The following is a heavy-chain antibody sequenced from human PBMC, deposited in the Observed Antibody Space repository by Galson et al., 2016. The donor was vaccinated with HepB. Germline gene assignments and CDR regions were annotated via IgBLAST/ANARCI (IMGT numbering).Heavy chain of an antibody. J-gene: IGHJ4*02. CDR2: IFRSGGT. Sequence: SETLSLTCAVSGGSISSDTWWTWVRQPPGKGLEWIGEIFRSGGTNYNPSLKSRVTISVDKSKNQFSLRLSSVTAADTAQYFCTKRGVFYSGSGELARTVSPPFDSWGQGTLVAVSS. CDR3: TKRGVFYSGSGELARTVSPPFDS. D-gene: IGHD3-10*01. CDR1: GGSISSDTW. V-gene: IGHV4-4*02.